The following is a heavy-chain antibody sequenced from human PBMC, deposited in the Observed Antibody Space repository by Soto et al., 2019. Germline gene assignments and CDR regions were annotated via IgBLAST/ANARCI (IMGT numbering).Heavy chain of an antibody. CDR1: GGTFSSYA. CDR2: IIPIFGTA. CDR3: ARGPSLRNYYYYGMDV. V-gene: IGHV1-69*13. Sequence: SVKVSCKASGGTFSSYAISWVRQAPGQGLEWMGGIIPIFGTANYAQKFQGRVTITADESTSTAYMELSSLRSEDTAVYYCARGPSLRNYYYYGMDVWGQGTAVTVSS. J-gene: IGHJ6*02. D-gene: IGHD3-16*01.